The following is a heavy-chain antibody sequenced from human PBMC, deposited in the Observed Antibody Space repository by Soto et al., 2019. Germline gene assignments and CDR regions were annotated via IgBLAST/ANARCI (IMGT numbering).Heavy chain of an antibody. CDR3: ARDKEYSSGWYEYAFDI. D-gene: IGHD6-19*01. CDR1: GFTFSSYA. J-gene: IGHJ3*02. V-gene: IGHV3-30-3*01. CDR2: ISYDGSNK. Sequence: GGSLRLSCAASGFTFSSYAMHWVRQAPGKGLEWVAVISYDGSNKYYADSVKGRFTISRDNSKNTLYLQMNSLRAEDTAVYYCARDKEYSSGWYEYAFDIWGQGTMVTVSS.